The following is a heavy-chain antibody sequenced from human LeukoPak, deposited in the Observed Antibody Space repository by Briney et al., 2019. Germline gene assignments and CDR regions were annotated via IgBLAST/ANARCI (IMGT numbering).Heavy chain of an antibody. D-gene: IGHD1-26*01. CDR1: GGSISSYY. CDR2: IYYSGST. J-gene: IGHJ5*02. CDR3: ASLSSGSYNWFDP. V-gene: IGHV4-59*01. Sequence: SETLSLTCTVSGGSISSYYWSWIRQPPGKGLEWIGYIYYSGSTNYNPSLKSRVTISVDTSKNQFSLKLSSVTAVDTAVYYCASLSSGSYNWFDPWGQGTLVTVSS.